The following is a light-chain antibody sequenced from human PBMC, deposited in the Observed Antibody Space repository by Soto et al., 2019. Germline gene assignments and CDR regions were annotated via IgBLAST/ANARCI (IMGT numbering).Light chain of an antibody. Sequence: DIQVTQYKTSLSASVGDRVTITCRASQSISSYLNWYQQKPGKAPKLLIYDASNLESGVPSRFSVSGSGTEFTLTISCLQPDDFATYYSQQYNSYWPFGEGTKV. J-gene: IGKJ1*01. CDR2: DAS. CDR3: QQYNSYWP. CDR1: QSISSY. V-gene: IGKV1-5*01.